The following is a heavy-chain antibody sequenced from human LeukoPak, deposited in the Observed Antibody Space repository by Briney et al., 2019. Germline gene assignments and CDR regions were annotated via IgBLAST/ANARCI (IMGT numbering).Heavy chain of an antibody. J-gene: IGHJ4*02. D-gene: IGHD5-18*01. CDR2: IYSGGST. CDR1: GFTVSSNY. CDR3: GRDLDTAMDALGY. V-gene: IGHV3-53*01. Sequence: GGSLRLSCAASGFTVSSNYMSWVRQAPGKGLEWVSVIYSGGSTYYADSVKGRFTISRDNSKNTLYLQMNSLRAEDTAVYYCGRDLDTAMDALGYWGQGTLVTVYS.